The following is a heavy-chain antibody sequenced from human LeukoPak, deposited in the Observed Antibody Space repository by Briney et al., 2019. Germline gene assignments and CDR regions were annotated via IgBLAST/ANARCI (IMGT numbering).Heavy chain of an antibody. CDR3: GRGNKSFAP. CDR2: INPNTGGT. Sequence: GASVKVSCKASGYTFTGYYVHWVRQAPGQGLEWMGWINPNTGGTNYAQKFQGRVTMTKDTSTNAAYMELNKLTSDDTAVYYCGRGNKSFAPWGQGTLVTVSS. V-gene: IGHV1-2*02. CDR1: GYTFTGYY. J-gene: IGHJ5*02.